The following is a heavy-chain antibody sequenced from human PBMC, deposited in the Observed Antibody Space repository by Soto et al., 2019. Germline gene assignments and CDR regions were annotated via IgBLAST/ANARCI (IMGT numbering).Heavy chain of an antibody. CDR3: ASKKTGYSGYGDAFDI. V-gene: IGHV1-18*01. D-gene: IGHD5-12*01. J-gene: IGHJ3*02. CDR2: ISAYNGNT. CDR1: GYTFTSYG. Sequence: QVQLVQSGAEVKKPGASVKVSCKASGYTFTSYGINWVRQAPGQGLEWMGWISAYNGNTNYAQKLQGRVTMTTDTSTSTAYMELRSLRSDDTAVYYCASKKTGYSGYGDAFDIWGQGTMVTVSS.